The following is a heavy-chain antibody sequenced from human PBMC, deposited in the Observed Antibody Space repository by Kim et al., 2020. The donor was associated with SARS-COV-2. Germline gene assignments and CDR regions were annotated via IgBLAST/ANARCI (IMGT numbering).Heavy chain of an antibody. J-gene: IGHJ3*02. V-gene: IGHV4-59*01. CDR1: GGSISSYY. CDR2: INYSGST. Sequence: SETLSLTCTVSGGSISSYYWSWIRQPPGKGLEWIGYINYSGSTNYNPSLKSRVIITVDTSKNHSFLKLSSVTAADTAVYYCASAPSGYGLVEFPFDIWGQGTMVSVSS. CDR3: ASAPSGYGLVEFPFDI. D-gene: IGHD5-12*01.